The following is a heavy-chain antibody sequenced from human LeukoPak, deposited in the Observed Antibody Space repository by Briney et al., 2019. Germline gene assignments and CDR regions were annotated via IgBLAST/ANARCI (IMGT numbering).Heavy chain of an antibody. V-gene: IGHV3-48*04. D-gene: IGHD6-13*01. J-gene: IGHJ4*02. CDR2: ISSSSSTI. Sequence: GGSLRLSCVASGFTFSSYSMNWVRQAPGKGLEWVSYISSSSSTIYYADSVKGRFTISRDNAKNSLYLQMNSLRAEDTAVYYCATSRGSWPDYFDYWGQGTLVTVSS. CDR3: ATSRGSWPDYFDY. CDR1: GFTFSSYS.